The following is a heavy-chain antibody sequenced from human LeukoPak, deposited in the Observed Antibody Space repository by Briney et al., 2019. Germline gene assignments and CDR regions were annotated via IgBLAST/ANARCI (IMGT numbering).Heavy chain of an antibody. CDR1: GGSISSYY. CDR2: IYYSGST. V-gene: IGHV4-59*01. J-gene: IGHJ6*02. CDR3: ARVKSSSWAYYYYYGMDV. D-gene: IGHD6-13*01. Sequence: SETLSLTCTVSGGSISSYYWSWIRQPPGKGLEWIGYIYYSGSTNYNPSLKSRVTISVDTSKNQFSLKLGSVTAADTAVYYCARVKSSSWAYYYYYGMDVWGQGTTVTVSS.